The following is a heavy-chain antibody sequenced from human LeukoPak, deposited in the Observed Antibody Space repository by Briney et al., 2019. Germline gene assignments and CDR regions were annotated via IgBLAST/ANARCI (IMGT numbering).Heavy chain of an antibody. CDR2: IYTSGST. J-gene: IGHJ5*02. D-gene: IGHD3-22*01. CDR1: GGSISSGSYY. Sequence: PSETLSLTCTVSGGSISSGSYYWSWIRQPAGKGLEWIRRIYTSGSTNYNPSLKSRFTISVDTSKNQFSLKLSSVTAADTAVYYCAREEYYYDSSGYSSWGQGTLVTVSS. CDR3: AREEYYYDSSGYSS. V-gene: IGHV4-61*02.